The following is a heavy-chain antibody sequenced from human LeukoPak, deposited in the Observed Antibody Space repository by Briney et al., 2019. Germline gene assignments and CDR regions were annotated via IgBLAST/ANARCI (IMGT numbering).Heavy chain of an antibody. D-gene: IGHD6-19*01. CDR1: GYSLTSYW. Sequence: PGESLKISCKGSGYSLTSYWIGWVRQMPGKGLEWMGIIYPGDSDTRYSPSFQGQVTISADKSISTAYLQWSSLKASDTAMYYCARTPSSGWSNDAFDIWGQGTMVTVSS. CDR2: IYPGDSDT. J-gene: IGHJ3*02. V-gene: IGHV5-51*01. CDR3: ARTPSSGWSNDAFDI.